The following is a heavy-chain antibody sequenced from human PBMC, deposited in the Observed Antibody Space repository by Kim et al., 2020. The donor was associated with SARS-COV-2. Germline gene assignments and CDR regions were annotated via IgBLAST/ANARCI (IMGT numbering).Heavy chain of an antibody. CDR3: ARGQRITIFGVVREMDV. D-gene: IGHD3-3*01. CDR1: GGSISSYY. Sequence: SETLSLTCTVSGGSISSYYWSWIRQPPGMGLEWIGYIYYSGSTNYNPSLKSRVTISVDTSKNQFSLKLSSVTAADTAVYYCARGQRITIFGVVREMDVWGQGTTVTVSS. CDR2: IYYSGST. J-gene: IGHJ6*02. V-gene: IGHV4-59*13.